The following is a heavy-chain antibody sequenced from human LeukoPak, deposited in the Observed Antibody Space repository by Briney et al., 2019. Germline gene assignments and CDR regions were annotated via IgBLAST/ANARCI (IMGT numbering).Heavy chain of an antibody. Sequence: GGSLRLSCAASGFSFRTYGMHWVSQAPGEGLEWVAFIRNDGTIQYYADSVKGRFTLSRDTSKNTLYLQMNRLRAEDTAVYYCAKQAWWSGYFYFLPFDYWGQGTLVTVSS. D-gene: IGHD3-3*01. CDR2: IRNDGTIQ. CDR3: AKQAWWSGYFYFLPFDY. J-gene: IGHJ4*02. V-gene: IGHV3-30*02. CDR1: GFSFRTYG.